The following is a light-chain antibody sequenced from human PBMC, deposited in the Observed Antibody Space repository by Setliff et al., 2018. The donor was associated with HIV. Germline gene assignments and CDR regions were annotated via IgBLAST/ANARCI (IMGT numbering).Light chain of an antibody. CDR3: GSCTSTSPCA. J-gene: IGLJ1*01. V-gene: IGLV2-14*01. CDR2: EVT. Sequence: QSVMAQPASVSGSPGQSVSISCTGSGRDLGGFNFVSWYRQYPGKAPQLIIYEVTNRQSGVSSRFSGSKSGNTASLTISGLQAEDEADYYCGSCTSTSPCAFGTGTKVTVL. CDR1: GRDLGGFNF.